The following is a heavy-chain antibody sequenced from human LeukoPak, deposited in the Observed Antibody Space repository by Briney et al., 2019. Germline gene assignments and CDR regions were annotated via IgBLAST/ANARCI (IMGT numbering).Heavy chain of an antibody. J-gene: IGHJ4*02. Sequence: ASVKVSCKASGYTFTGYYMHWVRPAPGQGLEWMGWINPNSGGTNYAQKFQGRVTMTRDTSISTAYMELSRLRSDDTAVYYCAREGRGYSGYDDDYWGQGTLVTVSS. D-gene: IGHD5-12*01. CDR3: AREGRGYSGYDDDY. CDR2: INPNSGGT. V-gene: IGHV1-2*02. CDR1: GYTFTGYY.